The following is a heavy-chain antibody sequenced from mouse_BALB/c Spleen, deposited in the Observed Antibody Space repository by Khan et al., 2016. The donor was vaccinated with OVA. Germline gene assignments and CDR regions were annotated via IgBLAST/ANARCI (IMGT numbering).Heavy chain of an antibody. CDR1: GYTFTSYW. Sequence: DLVKPGASVKLSCKASGYTFTSYWIHWIKQRPGQGLEWIGRIGPGSGSTYYNEVFKGKATLTVDTSSRTAYIQLSSLSSEESSVEFCARENYYCRTCYAKDYWGQGTSVTVSS. V-gene: IGHV1S41*01. CDR2: IGPGSGST. CDR3: ARENYYCRTCYAKDY. J-gene: IGHJ4*01. D-gene: IGHD1-1*01.